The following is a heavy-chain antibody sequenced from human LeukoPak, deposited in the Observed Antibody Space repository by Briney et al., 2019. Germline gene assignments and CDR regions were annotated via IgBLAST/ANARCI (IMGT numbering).Heavy chain of an antibody. D-gene: IGHD6-13*01. CDR1: GGSISSGSYY. CDR2: IYTSGST. J-gene: IGHJ4*02. V-gene: IGHV4-61*02. Sequence: SQTLSLTCTVSGGSISSGSYYWSWIRQPAGKGLEWIGRIYTSGSTNYNPSLKIRVTISVDTSKNQFSLKLSSVTAADTAVYYCARGRAAARIYYFDYWGQGTLVTVSS. CDR3: ARGRAAARIYYFDY.